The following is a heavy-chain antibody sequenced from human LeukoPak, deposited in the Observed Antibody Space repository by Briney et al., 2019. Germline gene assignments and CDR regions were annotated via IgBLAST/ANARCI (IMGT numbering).Heavy chain of an antibody. V-gene: IGHV1-2*02. CDR1: GYTFTGYY. CDR2: INPNSGGT. D-gene: IGHD2-15*01. Sequence: ASVTVSCKASGYTFTGYYMHWVRQAPGQGLEWMGWINPNSGGTNYAQKFQGRVTMTRDTSISTAYMELSRLRSDDTAVYYCARGVVVVVAATYWFDPWGQGTLVTVSS. CDR3: ARGVVVVVAATYWFDP. J-gene: IGHJ5*02.